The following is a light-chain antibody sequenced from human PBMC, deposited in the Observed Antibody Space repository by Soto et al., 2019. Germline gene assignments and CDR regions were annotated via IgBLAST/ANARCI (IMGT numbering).Light chain of an antibody. CDR1: QSLLHRNGYNY. V-gene: IGKV2-28*01. J-gene: IGKJ3*01. Sequence: DIVMTQFPLSLPVTPGEPASISCRSSQSLLHRNGYNYLDWYLQKPGQSPPLLIYSASNRASGVRDRFSGSGSGTDFTLKISRVESEDVGVYYCMQALRTPPTFGPGTEVEIK. CDR3: MQALRTPPT. CDR2: SAS.